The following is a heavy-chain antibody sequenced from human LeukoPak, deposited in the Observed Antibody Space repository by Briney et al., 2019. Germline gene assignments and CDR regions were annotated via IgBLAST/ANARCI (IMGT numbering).Heavy chain of an antibody. V-gene: IGHV4-39*01. CDR3: ARQLGVGVWALDR. CDR1: GDSITTEHYW. J-gene: IGHJ4*02. Sequence: SETLSLTCDVSGDSITTEHYWWGWLRQPPGKGLEWIAIIFYTGKIHDNPSLRNRISMSVDTSRDQFSLRLSAVTAADTAVYYCARQLGVGVWALDRWGQGTLVTVSS. CDR2: IFYTGKI. D-gene: IGHD3-16*01.